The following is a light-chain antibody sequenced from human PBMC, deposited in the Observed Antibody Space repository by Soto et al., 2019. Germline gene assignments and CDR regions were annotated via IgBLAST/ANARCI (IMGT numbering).Light chain of an antibody. J-gene: IGLJ3*02. Sequence: QSALPQPASVSGSPGQTITLSCTGTSSDVGGYNYLSWYQQHPGKAPKVMIYEVSNRPSGVSNRFSGSKSGNSASLTISGLQAEDEADYFCSSYTTRGTPVFGGGTKLTVL. CDR2: EVS. CDR3: SSYTTRGTPV. CDR1: SSDVGGYNY. V-gene: IGLV2-14*01.